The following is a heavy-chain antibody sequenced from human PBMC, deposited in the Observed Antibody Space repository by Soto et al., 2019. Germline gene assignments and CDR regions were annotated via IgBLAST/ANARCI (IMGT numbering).Heavy chain of an antibody. CDR2: ISSSSSTI. V-gene: IGHV3-48*02. Sequence: PVGSLRLSCAASGFTFSSYSMNWVRQAPGKGLEWVSYISSSSSTIYYADSVKGRFTISRDNAKNSLYLQMNSLRDEDTAVYYCARDGKWGYVLTKVDYYYYGMDVWGQGTTVTVSS. D-gene: IGHD3-10*02. J-gene: IGHJ6*02. CDR1: GFTFSSYS. CDR3: ARDGKWGYVLTKVDYYYYGMDV.